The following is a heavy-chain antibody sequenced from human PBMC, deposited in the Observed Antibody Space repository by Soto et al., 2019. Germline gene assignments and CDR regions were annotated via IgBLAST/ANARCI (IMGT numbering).Heavy chain of an antibody. CDR1: GGTFSSYA. V-gene: IGHV1-69*13. J-gene: IGHJ4*02. CDR2: IIPIFGTA. CDR3: ASGASPDPYCSSTSCWTFDY. D-gene: IGHD2-2*01. Sequence: SVKVSCKASGGTFSSYAISWVRQAPGQGLEWMGGIIPIFGTANYAQKFQGRVTITADESTSTAYMELSSLRSEDTAVYYCASGASPDPYCSSTSCWTFDYWGQGTLVTVSS.